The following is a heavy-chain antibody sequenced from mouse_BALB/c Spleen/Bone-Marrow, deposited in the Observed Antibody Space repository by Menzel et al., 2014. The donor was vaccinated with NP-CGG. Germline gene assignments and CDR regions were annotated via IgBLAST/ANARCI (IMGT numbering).Heavy chain of an antibody. Sequence: VKLMESGPGLVAPSQSLSITCTVSGFSLTGFGINWIRQPPGKGLEWLGMIWGDGTTDYNSALKSRLSIKKDNSKSQVFLKMNSLQAGDTARYYCAREKYGNYYAMGYWGQGTSVTVSS. D-gene: IGHD2-10*02. CDR1: GFSLTGFG. J-gene: IGHJ4*01. CDR2: IWGDGTT. V-gene: IGHV2-6-7*01. CDR3: AREKYGNYYAMGY.